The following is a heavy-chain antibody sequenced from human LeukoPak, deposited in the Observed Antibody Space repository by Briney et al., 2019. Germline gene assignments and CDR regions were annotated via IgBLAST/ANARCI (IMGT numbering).Heavy chain of an antibody. CDR1: GGSISTTTNS. CDR2: IYYGGSP. V-gene: IGHV4-39*01. Sequence: NTSETLSLTCNVSGGSISTTTNSWGWAWIRQRPTKGLDWSGSIYYGGSPYYTSSLKSRVTISVDTSKNQFSLKLASLTAADTAVYYCARRPIVGSTGFYFDPWGPGTLVTVSS. J-gene: IGHJ5*02. D-gene: IGHD1-26*01. CDR3: ARRPIVGSTGFYFDP.